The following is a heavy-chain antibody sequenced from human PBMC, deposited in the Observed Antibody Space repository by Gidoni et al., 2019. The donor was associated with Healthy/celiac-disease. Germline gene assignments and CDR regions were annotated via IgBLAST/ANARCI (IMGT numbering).Heavy chain of an antibody. Sequence: QVQLVQSGAEVKKPGASVKVSCKAAGYTFTSYAMHWVRQAHGQRLEWMGWINAGNGNTKYSQKFQGRVTITRDTSASTAYMELSSLRSEDTAVYYCASPLAVAGSGAFDYWGQGTLVTVSS. CDR3: ASPLAVAGSGAFDY. V-gene: IGHV1-3*01. D-gene: IGHD6-19*01. CDR1: GYTFTSYA. CDR2: INAGNGNT. J-gene: IGHJ4*02.